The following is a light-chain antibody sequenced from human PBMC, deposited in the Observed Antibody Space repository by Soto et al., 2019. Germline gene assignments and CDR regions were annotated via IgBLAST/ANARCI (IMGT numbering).Light chain of an antibody. CDR2: EGS. CDR3: CSYAGSSGYV. Sequence: QSVLPQPASVSGSPGQSITISCTGTSSDVGTDNLVSWYQQHPGKAPKLMIYEGSKRPSGVSHRFSGSRSGNTASLTISGLQAEDEADYYCCSYAGSSGYVFGTGTKLTAL. CDR1: SSDVGTDNL. V-gene: IGLV2-23*01. J-gene: IGLJ1*01.